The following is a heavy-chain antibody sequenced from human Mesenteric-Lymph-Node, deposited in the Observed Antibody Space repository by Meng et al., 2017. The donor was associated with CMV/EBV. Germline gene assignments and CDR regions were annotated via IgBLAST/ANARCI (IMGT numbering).Heavy chain of an antibody. CDR2: MNPNSGNT. D-gene: IGHD3-3*01. V-gene: IGHV1-8*02. CDR1: GGTFSSYA. J-gene: IGHJ4*02. Sequence: ASVKVSCKASGGTFSSYAISWVRQAPGQGLEWMGWMNPNSGNTGYAQKFQGRVTMTRNTSISTAYMELSSLRSEDTAVYYCARAVQGFWSGYDTDYWGQGTLVTVSS. CDR3: ARAVQGFWSGYDTDY.